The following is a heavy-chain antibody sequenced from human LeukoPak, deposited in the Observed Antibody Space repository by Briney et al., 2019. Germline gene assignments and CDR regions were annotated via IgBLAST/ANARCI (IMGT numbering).Heavy chain of an antibody. CDR3: ARSVYYYYYYMDV. Sequence: GASVKVSCKASGYTFTGYYMHWVRQAPGQGLEWMGWINPNSGGTNYAQKFQGRVTMTRDTSISTAYMELSRLRSEDTAVYYCARSVYYYYYYMDVWGKGTTVTVSS. CDR1: GYTFTGYY. D-gene: IGHD5/OR15-5a*01. J-gene: IGHJ6*03. CDR2: INPNSGGT. V-gene: IGHV1-2*02.